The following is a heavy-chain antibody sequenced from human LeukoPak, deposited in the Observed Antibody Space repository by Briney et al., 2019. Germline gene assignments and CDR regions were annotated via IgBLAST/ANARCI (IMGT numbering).Heavy chain of an antibody. Sequence: SETLSLTCIVSVGSISSEGYYWSWIRQHPGRGLEWIGYIYYSGSTYYNPSLKSRVTISIDTSKNQFSLKLSSVTAADTAVYYCATASVRGIVSMGFSGWGQGTLVTVSS. V-gene: IGHV4-31*03. CDR1: VGSISSEGYY. D-gene: IGHD3-10*01. J-gene: IGHJ4*02. CDR2: IYYSGST. CDR3: ATASVRGIVSMGFSG.